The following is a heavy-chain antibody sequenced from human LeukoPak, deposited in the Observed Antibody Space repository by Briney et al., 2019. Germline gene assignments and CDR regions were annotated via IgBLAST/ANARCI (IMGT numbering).Heavy chain of an antibody. CDR3: ARASGSYCSSTSCNDAFDI. CDR1: GYTFSSYG. Sequence: GASVKVSCKASGYTFSSYGITWVRQAPGQGLEWMGWISAYNGNTNYAQNLQGRVTMTTDTSTGTAYSELKSLSSDDTAVYYCARASGSYCSSTSCNDAFDIWGQGTMVTVSS. CDR2: ISAYNGNT. D-gene: IGHD2-2*01. J-gene: IGHJ3*02. V-gene: IGHV1-18*01.